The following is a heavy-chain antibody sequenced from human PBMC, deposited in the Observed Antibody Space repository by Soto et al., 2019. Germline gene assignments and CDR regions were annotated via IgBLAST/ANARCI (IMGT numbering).Heavy chain of an antibody. Sequence: QVQLVQSGAEVKKPGSSVKVSCKASGGTFSSYTISWVRQAPGQGLEWMGRIIPILGIANYAQKFQGRVTITADKSTSTAYMELSSLRSEDTAVYYCAPSSGGYGPSEEAFDIWGQGTMVTVSS. V-gene: IGHV1-69*02. CDR3: APSSGGYGPSEEAFDI. CDR2: IIPILGIA. D-gene: IGHD5-18*01. CDR1: GGTFSSYT. J-gene: IGHJ3*02.